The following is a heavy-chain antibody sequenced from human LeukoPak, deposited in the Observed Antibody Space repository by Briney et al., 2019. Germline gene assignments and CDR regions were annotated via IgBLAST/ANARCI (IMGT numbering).Heavy chain of an antibody. CDR1: GYTFTTYD. V-gene: IGHV1-8*03. CDR2: MNPNSGNT. D-gene: IGHD3-22*01. Sequence: GASVKVSCKASGYTFTTYDINWVRQATGQGLEWMGWMNPNSGNTGFAQKFQGRVTITRNTSISTAYMELSSLRSEDMAVYYCATAPPYDSSGYYLGYYFDYWGQGTLVTVSS. J-gene: IGHJ4*02. CDR3: ATAPPYDSSGYYLGYYFDY.